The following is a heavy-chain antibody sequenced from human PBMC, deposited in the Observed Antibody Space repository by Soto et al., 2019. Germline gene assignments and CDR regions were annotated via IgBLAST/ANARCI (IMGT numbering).Heavy chain of an antibody. CDR3: ARQLERGDLPEGFEY. J-gene: IGHJ4*02. CDR1: GVSISSSHW. Sequence: QVQLQESGPGLVEPSGTLSLTCAVSGVSISSSHWWSWVRQSPGKGLEWIGEIFHSGATKYNPSLESRVTMSVDKSNNQLSLKLRSVTAADTAVYYCARQLERGDLPEGFEYWGQGTLATVSS. D-gene: IGHD1-1*01. CDR2: IFHSGAT. V-gene: IGHV4-4*02.